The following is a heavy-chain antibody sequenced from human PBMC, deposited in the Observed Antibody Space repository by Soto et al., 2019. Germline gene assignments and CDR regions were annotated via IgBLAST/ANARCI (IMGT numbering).Heavy chain of an antibody. CDR2: ISYDGSNK. J-gene: IGHJ6*02. Sequence: GGSLRLSCAASGFTFSSYGMHWVRQAPGKGLEWVAVISYDGSNKYYADSVKGRFTISRDNSKNTLYLQMNSLRAEDTAVYYCAKVSYSSSSGSFYYYYGMDVWGQGTTVTVSS. CDR3: AKVSYSSSSGSFYYYYGMDV. D-gene: IGHD6-6*01. V-gene: IGHV3-30*18. CDR1: GFTFSSYG.